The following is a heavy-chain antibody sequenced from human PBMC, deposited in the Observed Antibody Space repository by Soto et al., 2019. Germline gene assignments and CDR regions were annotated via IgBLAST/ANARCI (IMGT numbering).Heavy chain of an antibody. J-gene: IGHJ4*02. CDR2: IYGGGTT. CDR3: VQTTGGPGVDF. CDR1: GFTVSSKY. D-gene: IGHD1-1*01. V-gene: IGHV3-53*01. Sequence: EVQLVESGGGLIQPGGSLRLSCAASGFTVSSKYMTWVRQAPGKGLEWVSVIYGGGTTYYADSVKGRFTISRDNSKNTLYRQGNSLSAEDTAVYYCVQTTGGPGVDFWGQGTLVTVSS.